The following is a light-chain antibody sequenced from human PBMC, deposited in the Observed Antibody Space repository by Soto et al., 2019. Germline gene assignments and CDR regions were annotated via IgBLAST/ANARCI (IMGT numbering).Light chain of an antibody. CDR1: SSNIGPTYD. CDR3: QSYDSSLSGYV. J-gene: IGLJ1*01. V-gene: IGLV1-40*01. Sequence: QAVVTQPPSVSRAPGQRVTISCTGSSSNIGPTYDVHWYQQLPGTAPKLLIYANTNRPSGVPDRFSGSKSGTSASLAITGLQAEDEADYFCQSYDSSLSGYVFGTGTKVTVL. CDR2: ANT.